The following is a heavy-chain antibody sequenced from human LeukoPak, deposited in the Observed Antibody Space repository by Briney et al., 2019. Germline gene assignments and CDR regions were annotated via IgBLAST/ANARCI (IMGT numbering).Heavy chain of an antibody. Sequence: PSETLSLTCTVSGGSISSSSYYWGWIRQPPGKGLEWIGSIYYSGSTYYNPSLKSRVTISVDTSKNQFSLKLSSVTAADTAVYYCARRGEAARQDYCMYVWGKGTTVTVSS. CDR3: ARRGEAARQDYCMYV. J-gene: IGHJ6*03. CDR2: IYYSGST. V-gene: IGHV4-39*01. CDR1: GGSISSSSYY. D-gene: IGHD6-6*01.